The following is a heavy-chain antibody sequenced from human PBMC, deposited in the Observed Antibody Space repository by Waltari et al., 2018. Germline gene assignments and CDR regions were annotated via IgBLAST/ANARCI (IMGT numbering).Heavy chain of an antibody. V-gene: IGHV1-69*05. CDR2: IIPIFGTA. D-gene: IGHD2-15*01. Sequence: QVQLVQSGAEVKKTGSSVKVSCKASGGTFSSYAISWVRQAPGQGLEWMGGIIPIFGTANYAQKFQGRVTITTDESTSTDYMELSSLRSEDTAVYYCARSPGGYCSGGSCYRDWYFDLWGRGTLVTVSS. CDR1: GGTFSSYA. CDR3: ARSPGGYCSGGSCYRDWYFDL. J-gene: IGHJ2*01.